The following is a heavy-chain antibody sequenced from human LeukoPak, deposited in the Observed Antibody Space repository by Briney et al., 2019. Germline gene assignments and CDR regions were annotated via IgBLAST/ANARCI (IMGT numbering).Heavy chain of an antibody. CDR1: GGSFSGYY. CDR3: ARGKYCSSTSCPRYFDY. CDR2: INHSGST. V-gene: IGHV4-34*01. D-gene: IGHD2-2*01. Sequence: PSETLSLTCAVYGGSFSGYYWSWIRQPPGKGLEWIGEINHSGSTNYNPSLKSRVTISVDTSKNQLSLKLSSVTAADTAVYYCARGKYCSSTSCPRYFDYWGQGTLVTVSS. J-gene: IGHJ4*02.